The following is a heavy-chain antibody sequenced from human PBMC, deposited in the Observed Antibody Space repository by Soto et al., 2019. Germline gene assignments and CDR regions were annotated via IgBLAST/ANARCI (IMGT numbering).Heavy chain of an antibody. Sequence: GTTNYSPSLKSRVTISVDTSKNQFSLKLSSVTAADSAIYYCARQSGGYYNYGMDVWGQGTTVTVSS. CDR2: GTT. J-gene: IGHJ6*02. D-gene: IGHD1-26*01. CDR3: ARQSGGYYNYGMDV. V-gene: IGHV4-59*08.